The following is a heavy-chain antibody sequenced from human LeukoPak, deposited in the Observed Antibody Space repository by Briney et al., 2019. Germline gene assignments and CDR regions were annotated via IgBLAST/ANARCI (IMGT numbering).Heavy chain of an antibody. V-gene: IGHV3-7*03. CDR2: IKEDGSKK. Sequence: GGSLRLSCAASGFTFSAYWMTWVRQAPGKGLEWVASIKEDGSKKYYMDSAKGRFTISRDNAQKSLYLEMNSLRVEDTAVYYCARAVTSTEGYWGQGTLVTVSS. CDR3: ARAVTSTEGY. CDR1: GFTFSAYW. J-gene: IGHJ4*02.